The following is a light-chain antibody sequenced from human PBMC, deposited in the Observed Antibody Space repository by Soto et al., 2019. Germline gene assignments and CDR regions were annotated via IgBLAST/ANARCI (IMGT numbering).Light chain of an antibody. J-gene: IGKJ5*01. CDR1: QSVSSSY. CDR2: GAS. CDR3: QRCDRARRIT. V-gene: IGKV3-20*02. Sequence: IVLTQSPATLSLSPGERPTLSCRATQSVSSSYLAWYQQQPGQPPTLLFFGASSRATGIPARFNASASWTDLTLTIRILHTEHFANYYCQRCDRARRITFGQGTRLQI.